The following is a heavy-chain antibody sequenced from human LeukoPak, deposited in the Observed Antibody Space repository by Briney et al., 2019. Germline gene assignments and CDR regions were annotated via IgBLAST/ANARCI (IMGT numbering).Heavy chain of an antibody. CDR2: IYYSGST. CDR3: ARDGVLANWVFDY. V-gene: IGHV4-59*01. CDR1: GGSISSYY. D-gene: IGHD1-1*01. J-gene: IGHJ4*02. Sequence: SETLSLTCTVSGGSISSYYWSWIRQPPGKGLEWIGYIYYSGSTNYNPSLKSRVTISVDTSKNQFSLKLSSVTAADTAVYYCARDGVLANWVFDYWGQGTLVTVSS.